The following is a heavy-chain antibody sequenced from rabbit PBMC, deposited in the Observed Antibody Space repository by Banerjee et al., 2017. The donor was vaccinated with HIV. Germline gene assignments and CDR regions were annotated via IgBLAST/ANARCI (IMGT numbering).Heavy chain of an antibody. V-gene: IGHV1S45*01. CDR3: ARGVYIGGTIPTYFNL. CDR1: GFSFSSYW. D-gene: IGHD1-1*01. CDR2: IYAGSSGGP. J-gene: IGHJ4*01. Sequence: QEQLEESGGDLVKPEGSLTLTCTASGFSFSSYWMCWVRQAPGKGLEWIACIYAGSSGGPYYASWAKSRFTISKTSSTTVTLQMTSLTAADTATYFCARGVYIGGTIPTYFNLWGPGTLVTVS.